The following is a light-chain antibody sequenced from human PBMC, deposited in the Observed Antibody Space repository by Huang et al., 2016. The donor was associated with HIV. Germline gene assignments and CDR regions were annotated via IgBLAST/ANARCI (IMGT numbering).Light chain of an antibody. Sequence: EIVMTQSPATLSVSPGERATLSCRASQSVSSNLDWYQQKPGQAPRLLIYGASPSATGIPARFSALGSVTEFTLTISSLQSEDFAVYYCQQYNNWPPMYTFGQGTNLEIK. V-gene: IGKV3-15*01. CDR2: GAS. CDR3: QQYNNWPPMYT. J-gene: IGKJ2*01. CDR1: QSVSSN.